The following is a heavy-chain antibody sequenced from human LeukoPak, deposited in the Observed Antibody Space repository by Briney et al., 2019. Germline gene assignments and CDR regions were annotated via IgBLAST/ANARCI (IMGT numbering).Heavy chain of an antibody. CDR2: INTKGET. CDR1: GVSMSAYQ. CDR3: ATSSGAKIAPCDH. Sequence: SETLSLTCTVSGVSMSAYQWSWVRQSPEKGLEWIGCINTKGETSYNPSLKSRVTTSVDTSKSQFSPRLTPVTAADTAEYYCATSSGAKIAPCDHWGQGAPATVSS. V-gene: IGHV4-4*09. D-gene: IGHD4/OR15-4a*01. J-gene: IGHJ4*02.